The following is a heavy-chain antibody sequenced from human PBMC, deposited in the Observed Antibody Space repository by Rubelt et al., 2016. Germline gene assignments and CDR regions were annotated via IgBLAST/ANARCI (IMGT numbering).Heavy chain of an antibody. CDR1: GGSISSYY. CDR2: IYYSGST. V-gene: IGHV4-59*08. Sequence: QVQLQESGPGLVKPSETLSLTCTVSGGSISSYYWSWIRQPPGKGLEWIGYIYYSGSTNYNPSLKSRVTISVDTSKNQFSLKLSSVTAADTAVYYCVSGWRYYFDYWGQGTLVTVSS. J-gene: IGHJ4*02. CDR3: VSGWRYYFDY. D-gene: IGHD6-19*01.